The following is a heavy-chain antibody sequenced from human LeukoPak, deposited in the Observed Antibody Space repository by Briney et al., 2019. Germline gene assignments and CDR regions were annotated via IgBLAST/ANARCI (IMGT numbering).Heavy chain of an antibody. V-gene: IGHV1-69*13. D-gene: IGHD5-18*01. J-gene: IGHJ4*02. CDR3: ARADLGYSYGLRFDY. Sequence: SVTVSCKATGGSFSSYDISWVRQAPGQGLEWMGGIIPIFGTANYAQKFQGRVTITADESTSTAYMELSSLRSEDTAVYYCARADLGYSYGLRFDYWGQGTLVTVSS. CDR1: GGSFSSYD. CDR2: IIPIFGTA.